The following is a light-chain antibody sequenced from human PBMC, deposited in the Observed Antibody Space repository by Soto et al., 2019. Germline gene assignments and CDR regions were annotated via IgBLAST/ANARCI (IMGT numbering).Light chain of an antibody. CDR3: QQYDNWPT. V-gene: IGKV3D-15*01. CDR1: QSVSSN. J-gene: IGKJ1*01. Sequence: ETVLTQSPATLSLSPGERATLSCRASQSVSSNLAWYQQKPGQAPRRLIYDASTRATGIPARFSGSGSGTDITLTITSLQSEDFAVYYVQQYDNWPTFGQGTKGDIK. CDR2: DAS.